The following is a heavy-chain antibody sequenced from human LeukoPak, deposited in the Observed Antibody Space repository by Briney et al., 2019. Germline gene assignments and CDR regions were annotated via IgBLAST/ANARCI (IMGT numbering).Heavy chain of an antibody. CDR2: FDPEDGET. Sequence: ASVKVSCKVSGYTLTELSMHWVRPAPGKGLEWMGGFDPEDGETIYAQKFQGRVTMTEDTSTDTAYMELSSLRSEDTAVYYCATGENYGGNFDYWGQGTLVTVSS. J-gene: IGHJ4*02. CDR1: GYTLTELS. CDR3: ATGENYGGNFDY. V-gene: IGHV1-24*01. D-gene: IGHD4-23*01.